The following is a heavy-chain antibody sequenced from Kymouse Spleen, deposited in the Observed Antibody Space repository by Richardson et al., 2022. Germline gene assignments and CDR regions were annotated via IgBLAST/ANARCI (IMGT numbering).Heavy chain of an antibody. Sequence: EVQLVESGGGLVQPGGSLRLSCAASGFTFSSYWMSWVRQAPGKGLEWVANIKQDGSEKYYVDSVKGRFTISRDNAKNSLYLQMNSLRAEDTAVYYCARGITGTTTWFDPWGQGTLVTVSS. D-gene: IGHD1-7*01. CDR2: IKQDGSEK. CDR1: GFTFSSYW. V-gene: IGHV3-7*01. CDR3: ARGITGTTTWFDP. J-gene: IGHJ5*02.